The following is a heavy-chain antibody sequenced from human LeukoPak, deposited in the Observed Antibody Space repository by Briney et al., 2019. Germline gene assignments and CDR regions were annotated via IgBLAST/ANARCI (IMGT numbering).Heavy chain of an antibody. CDR3: ARVTAWI. Sequence: LSLTCAVYGGSFSGYYWSWIRQAPGKGLEWVSYISSSGSTIYYADSVKGRFTISRDNAKNSLYLQMNSLRAEDAAVYYCARVTAWIWGQGTMVTVSS. CDR2: ISSSGSTI. CDR1: GGSFSGYY. D-gene: IGHD2-21*02. V-gene: IGHV3-11*01. J-gene: IGHJ3*02.